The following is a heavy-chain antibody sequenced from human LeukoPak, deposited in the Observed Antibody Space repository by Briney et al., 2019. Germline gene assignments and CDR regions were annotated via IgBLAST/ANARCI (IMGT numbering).Heavy chain of an antibody. CDR3: ARGRRYCSSTSCYRGYNWFDP. Sequence: ASVKVSCKASGYTFTSYDINWVRQATGQGLEWMGWMNPNSGNTGYAQKFQGRVTMTRNTSISTAYMELSSLRSEDTAVYYCARGRRYCSSTSCYRGYNWFDPWGQGTLVTVSS. J-gene: IGHJ5*02. CDR2: MNPNSGNT. V-gene: IGHV1-8*01. D-gene: IGHD2-2*01. CDR1: GYTFTSYD.